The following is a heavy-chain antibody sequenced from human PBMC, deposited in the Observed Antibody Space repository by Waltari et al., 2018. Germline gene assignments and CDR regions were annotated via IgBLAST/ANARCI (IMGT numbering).Heavy chain of an antibody. CDR2: VISKAYGGTT. CDR3: TRGRGYYDSSGSY. CDR1: GFTFGDYA. V-gene: IGHV3-49*04. J-gene: IGHJ4*02. Sequence: EVQLVESGGGLVQPGRSLRLSCTASGFTFGDYAMSWVRQAPGKGLEWVGLVISKAYGGTTEYAASVKGRFTISRDDANSIAYLQMNSLKTEDTAVYYCTRGRGYYDSSGSYWGQGTLVTVSS. D-gene: IGHD3-22*01.